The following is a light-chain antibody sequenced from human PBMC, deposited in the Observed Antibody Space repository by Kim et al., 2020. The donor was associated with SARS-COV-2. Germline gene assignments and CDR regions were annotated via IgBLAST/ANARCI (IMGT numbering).Light chain of an antibody. CDR1: RSNTGAGYD. V-gene: IGLV1-40*01. CDR2: SSN. J-gene: IGLJ1*01. Sequence: RVTISCNGSRSNTGAGYDVHWYQQLPGTAPKFLIYSSNNRPSGVPDRFYAAKSGTSTSLAITGLQAEDEADYYCQSYDNSLSAYVFGTGTKVTVL. CDR3: QSYDNSLSAYV.